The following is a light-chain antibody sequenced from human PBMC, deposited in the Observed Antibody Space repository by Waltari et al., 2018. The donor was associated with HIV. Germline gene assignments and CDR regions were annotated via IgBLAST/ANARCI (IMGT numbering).Light chain of an antibody. CDR3: QQTYRTPQT. J-gene: IGKJ5*01. Sequence: DIQMTQSPSSLSASVGDRVTITCRASQTINNYLNWYKQTPGKAPKLLIFAASNLQSGVPSRFSGLGYGTDFTLTVSSLEPEDFATYYCQQTYRTPQTFGQVTRVEI. CDR2: AAS. CDR1: QTINNY. V-gene: IGKV1-39*01.